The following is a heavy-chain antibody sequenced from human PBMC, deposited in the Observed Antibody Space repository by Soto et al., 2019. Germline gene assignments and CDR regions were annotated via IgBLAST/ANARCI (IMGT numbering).Heavy chain of an antibody. CDR3: ASLTDSGYDIDYFDY. D-gene: IGHD5-12*01. Sequence: QLQLQESGPGLVKPSETLSLTCTVSGGSISSSSYYWGWIRQPPGKGLEWIGSIYYSGSTYYNPSLKSRVTISVDTSKNQCSLKLSSVTAADTAVYYCASLTDSGYDIDYFDYWGQGTLVTVSS. CDR1: GGSISSSSYY. J-gene: IGHJ4*02. CDR2: IYYSGST. V-gene: IGHV4-39*01.